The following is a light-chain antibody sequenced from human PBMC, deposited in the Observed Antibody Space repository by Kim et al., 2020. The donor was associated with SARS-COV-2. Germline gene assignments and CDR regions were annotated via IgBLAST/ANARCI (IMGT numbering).Light chain of an antibody. J-gene: IGLJ2*01. CDR2: QDS. V-gene: IGLV3-1*01. Sequence: SYELTQPPSVSVSPGQTASITCSGDKLGDKYACWYQQKPGQSPVLVIYQDSKRPSGIPERFSGSNSGNTATLTISGPQAMDEADYYCQAWDSSTAHVVFG. CDR3: QAWDSSTAHVV. CDR1: KLGDKY.